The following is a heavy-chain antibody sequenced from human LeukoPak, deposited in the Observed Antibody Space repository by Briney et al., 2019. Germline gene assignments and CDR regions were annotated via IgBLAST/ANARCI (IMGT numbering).Heavy chain of an antibody. CDR2: IYYTGNT. CDR1: GGSINSYY. CDR3: ARAGLNDYGASYYFDY. V-gene: IGHV4-59*08. J-gene: IGHJ4*02. Sequence: PSGTPSLTCSVSGGSINSYYWSWIRQPPGKGLEWIGYIYYTGNTNYNPSLKSRVTISVDTSKNQFSLRLTSLTAADTAVYYCARAGLNDYGASYYFDYWGQGTLVTVSS. D-gene: IGHD4-17*01.